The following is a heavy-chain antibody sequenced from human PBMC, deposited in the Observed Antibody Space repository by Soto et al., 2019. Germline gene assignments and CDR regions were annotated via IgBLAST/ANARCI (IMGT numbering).Heavy chain of an antibody. CDR1: GFTFSSYA. V-gene: IGHV3-30-3*01. CDR3: ARDEGYCSSTSCPYYYYGMDV. J-gene: IGHJ6*02. D-gene: IGHD2-2*01. Sequence: GGSLRLSCAASGFTFSSYAMHWVRQAPGKGLEWVAVISYDGSNKYYADSVKGRFTISRDNSKNTLYLQMNSLRAEDTAVYYCARDEGYCSSTSCPYYYYGMDVWGQGTTVTVSS. CDR2: ISYDGSNK.